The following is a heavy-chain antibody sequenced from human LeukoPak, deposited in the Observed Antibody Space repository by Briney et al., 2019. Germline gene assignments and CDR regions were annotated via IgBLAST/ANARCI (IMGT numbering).Heavy chain of an antibody. CDR2: ISYDGSDK. V-gene: IGHV3-30-3*01. D-gene: IGHD2-8*01. CDR1: GFTFSSYA. J-gene: IGHJ4*02. Sequence: GGSLRLSCAASGFTFSSYAMHWVRQAPGKGLKWVALISYDGSDKYYADTVEGRFTISRDNSKSTVHLQMNSLRTEDTAVYFCAREVVAVLPDASTNDYWGQGALVFVSS. CDR3: AREVVAVLPDASTNDY.